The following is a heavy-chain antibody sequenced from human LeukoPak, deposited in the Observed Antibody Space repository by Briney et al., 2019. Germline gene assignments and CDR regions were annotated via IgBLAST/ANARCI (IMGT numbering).Heavy chain of an antibody. V-gene: IGHV3-33*01. D-gene: IGHD2-15*01. CDR2: IWYDGSNK. CDR1: GFTFSSYG. J-gene: IGHJ4*02. CDR3: ATGGGGY. Sequence: PGGSLRLSCAASGFTFSSYGMHWVRQAPGKGLEWVAVIWYDGSNKYYADSVKGRFTISRDNSKNSLYLQMNSLRDEDTAVYYCATGGGGYWGQGTLVTVSS.